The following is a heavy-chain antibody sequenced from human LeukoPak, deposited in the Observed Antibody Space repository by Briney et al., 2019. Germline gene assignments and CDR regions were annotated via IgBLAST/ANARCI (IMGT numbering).Heavy chain of an antibody. D-gene: IGHD6-6*01. J-gene: IGHJ6*03. CDR2: ISSSGNST. CDR3: AKMARSSRYYYFFMEV. CDR1: EVAFSRYA. Sequence: GGSLRLSCAASEVAFSRYAMSWVRQAPGKGLEWVSTISSSGNSTYYADSVKGRFTVSRDNSNDTMFLHLNTLRAEDTAIYYCAKMARSSRYYYFFMEVWGKGTAVTVSS. V-gene: IGHV3-23*01.